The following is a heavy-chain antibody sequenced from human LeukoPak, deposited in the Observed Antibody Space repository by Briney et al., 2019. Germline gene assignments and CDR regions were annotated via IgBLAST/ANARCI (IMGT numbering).Heavy chain of an antibody. J-gene: IGHJ4*02. Sequence: VASVKVSCKASGGTFSSYAISWVRQAPGQGLEWMGGIIPIFGTANYAQKFQGRVTITADESTSTAYMELSSLRSEDTAVYYCARDPHYYDSSGYLTSNWGQGTLVTVSS. CDR1: GGTFSSYA. CDR3: ARDPHYYDSSGYLTSN. D-gene: IGHD3-22*01. V-gene: IGHV1-69*01. CDR2: IIPIFGTA.